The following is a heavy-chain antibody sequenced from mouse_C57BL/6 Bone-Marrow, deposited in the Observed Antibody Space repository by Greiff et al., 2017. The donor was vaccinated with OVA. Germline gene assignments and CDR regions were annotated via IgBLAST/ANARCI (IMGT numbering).Heavy chain of an antibody. Sequence: VQLVESGPELVKPGASVKISCKASGYAFSSSWMNWVKQRPGKGLEWIGRIYPGDGDTNYNGKFKGKATLTADKSSSTAYMQLSSLTSEDSAVYFCARKPRHYYGSSRHWYFDVWGTGTTVTVSS. CDR1: GYAFSSSW. J-gene: IGHJ1*03. D-gene: IGHD1-1*01. CDR3: ARKPRHYYGSSRHWYFDV. CDR2: IYPGDGDT. V-gene: IGHV1-82*01.